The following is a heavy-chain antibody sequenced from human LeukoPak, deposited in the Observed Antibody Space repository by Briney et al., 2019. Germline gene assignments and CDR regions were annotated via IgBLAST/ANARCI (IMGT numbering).Heavy chain of an antibody. V-gene: IGHV1-24*01. Sequence: ASVKVSCKVSGYTLTALTMHWVRAALGEGREWRGGFDPEDGETIYAQTFQGRVTMTEDTSTDTAYMEQSSLRSEDTAVYYCATDPYYYDSSGSQYWGQGTLVTVSS. CDR2: FDPEDGET. D-gene: IGHD3-22*01. CDR1: GYTLTALT. CDR3: ATDPYYYDSSGSQY. J-gene: IGHJ4*02.